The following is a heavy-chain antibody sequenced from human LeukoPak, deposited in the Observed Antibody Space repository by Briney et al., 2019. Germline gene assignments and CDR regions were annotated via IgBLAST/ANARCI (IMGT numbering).Heavy chain of an antibody. V-gene: IGHV3-33*06. Sequence: GGSLRLSCAASGFTFSSYGMHWVRQAPGKGLEWVAVIWYDGSNKYYADSVKGRFTISRDNSKNTLFLQMDSLRPDDTAVYYCAKDLTSYSSSFDYWGQGTLVTVSS. D-gene: IGHD6-6*01. CDR1: GFTFSSYG. CDR2: IWYDGSNK. J-gene: IGHJ4*02. CDR3: AKDLTSYSSSFDY.